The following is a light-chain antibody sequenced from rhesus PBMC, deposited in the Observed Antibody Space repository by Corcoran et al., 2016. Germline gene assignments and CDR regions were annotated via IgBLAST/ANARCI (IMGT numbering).Light chain of an antibody. Sequence: DIVLTQSPASLAVSPGQRVTIICRTSESVSVFGIHLIQWYQQKPGQPPKLLSYQGSNKDTGVPPRFRVRWSGADFTLTINPVEADDAADYYCLHSKKIPWTFGQGTRVEIK. J-gene: IGKJ1*01. V-gene: IGKV7-13*01. CDR2: QGS. CDR3: LHSKKIPWT. CDR1: ESVSVFGIHL.